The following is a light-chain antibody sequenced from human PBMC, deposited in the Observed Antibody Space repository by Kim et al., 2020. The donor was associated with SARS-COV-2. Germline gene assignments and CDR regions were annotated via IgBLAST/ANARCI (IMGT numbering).Light chain of an antibody. J-gene: IGKJ1*01. V-gene: IGKV3-15*01. CDR2: DAS. Sequence: VSPGERATLPCRASQTVSTYLAWSQQKPGQPPRLLTYDASSRATGIPDRFSGSGSGTEFTLTISSLQSEDLALYYCQQYMDWRVTFGQGTKVDIK. CDR1: QTVSTY. CDR3: QQYMDWRVT.